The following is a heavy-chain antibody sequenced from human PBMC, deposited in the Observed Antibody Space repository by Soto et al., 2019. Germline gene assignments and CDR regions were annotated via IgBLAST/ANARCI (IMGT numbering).Heavy chain of an antibody. CDR2: IYYSGST. CDR3: ARVFSSSWYFVPKSPSGMDV. Sequence: SETLSLTCTVSGGSISSGDYYWSWLRQPPGQGLEWIGYIYYSGSTYYNPSLKSRVTISVDTSKNQFSLKLSSVTDADTAVYYCARVFSSSWYFVPKSPSGMDVWGQGTTVTVSS. CDR1: GGSISSGDYY. V-gene: IGHV4-30-4*01. D-gene: IGHD6-13*01. J-gene: IGHJ6*02.